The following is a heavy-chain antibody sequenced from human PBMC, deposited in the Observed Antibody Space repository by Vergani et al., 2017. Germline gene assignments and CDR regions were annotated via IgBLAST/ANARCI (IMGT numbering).Heavy chain of an antibody. J-gene: IGHJ6*02. D-gene: IGHD5-24*01. CDR2: INPSGGST. Sequence: QVQLVQSGAEVKKPGASVKVSCKASGYTFTSYYMHWVRQAPGQGLEWMGIINPSGGSTSYAQKFQGRVTMTRDTSASTVYMELSSLRAEDTAVYYCAKALPRDGYNYGEDYYYGMDVWGQGTTVTVSS. CDR1: GYTFTSYY. V-gene: IGHV1-46*01. CDR3: AKALPRDGYNYGEDYYYGMDV.